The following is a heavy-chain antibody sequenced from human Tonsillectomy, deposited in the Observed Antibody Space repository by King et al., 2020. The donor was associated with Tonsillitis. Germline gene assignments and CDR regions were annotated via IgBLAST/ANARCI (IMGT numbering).Heavy chain of an antibody. J-gene: IGHJ4*02. V-gene: IGHV1-69*01. Sequence: QLVQSGAEVKKPGSSVKFSCKASGGTFSSYDISWVRQAPGQGLEWMGGIIPIFGTANYAQRFQGRVAIAADESTSTAYMELSSLRSEDTAVYYCARASGSGSYYNAGGFDYWGQGSLVTVSS. CDR2: IIPIFGTA. CDR1: GGTFSSYD. CDR3: ARASGSGSYYNAGGFDY. D-gene: IGHD3-10*01.